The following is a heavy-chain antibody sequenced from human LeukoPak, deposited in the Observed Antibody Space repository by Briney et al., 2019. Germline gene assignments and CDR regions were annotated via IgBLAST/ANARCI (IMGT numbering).Heavy chain of an antibody. J-gene: IGHJ5*02. CDR3: ARQEYCSGGSCYTWFDP. CDR1: GYSINNYW. CDR2: VYPADSDI. V-gene: IGHV5-51*01. Sequence: GESLKISCKGSGYSINNYWIGWVRQLPGKGLEWMGIVYPADSDIRYSPSFQGQVTISADKSISTAYLQWSSLKASDTAMYYCARQEYCSGGSCYTWFDPWGQGTLVTVSS. D-gene: IGHD2-15*01.